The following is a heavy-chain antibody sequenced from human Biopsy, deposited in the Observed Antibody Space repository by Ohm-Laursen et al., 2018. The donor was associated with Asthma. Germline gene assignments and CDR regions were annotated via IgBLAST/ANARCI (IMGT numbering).Heavy chain of an antibody. J-gene: IGHJ4*02. V-gene: IGHV3-48*02. CDR3: ARFKRRYSYGCAGVFDY. CDR1: GFTFSSYS. Sequence: SLRLSCAASGFTFSSYSMNWVRQAPGKGLEWVSYISSSSSTIYYADSVKGRFTISRDNAKNSLYLQMNSLRDEDTAVYYCARFKRRYSYGCAGVFDYWGQGTLVTVSS. D-gene: IGHD5-18*01. CDR2: ISSSSSTI.